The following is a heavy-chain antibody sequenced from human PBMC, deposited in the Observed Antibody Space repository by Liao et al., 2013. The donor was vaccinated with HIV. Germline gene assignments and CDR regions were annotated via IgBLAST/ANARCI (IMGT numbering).Heavy chain of an antibody. Sequence: QLQLQESGPGLVKPSETLSLTCIVSGGSIRSNSYYYWGWIRQTPGKGLEWIGSIYYGGSTSYNPSLESRVTISIDTSKNHFSLKLRSVTAADTAVYYCAREAYYGFWSGYYGDYYYYMDVWGKGTTVTVSS. CDR3: AREAYYGFWSGYYGDYYYYMDV. V-gene: IGHV4-39*07. CDR2: IYYGGST. D-gene: IGHD3-3*01. J-gene: IGHJ6*03. CDR1: GGSIRSNSYYY.